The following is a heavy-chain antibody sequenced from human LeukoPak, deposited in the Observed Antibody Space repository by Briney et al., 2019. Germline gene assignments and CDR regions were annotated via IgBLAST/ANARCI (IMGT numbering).Heavy chain of an antibody. Sequence: SVKVSRMASLRTFSSHTIMWVRHAPGQGLEGVGRIIPILGIANYAQKFQDRVTITADKSTSIAYMELSSLRSEYTAVYYCARDQLVDDSSPWVNCYYYYYMDVWGKGTTVTVSS. CDR1: LRTFSSHT. J-gene: IGHJ6*03. CDR2: IIPILGIA. CDR3: ARDQLVDDSSPWVNCYYYYYMDV. V-gene: IGHV1-69*02. D-gene: IGHD6-6*01.